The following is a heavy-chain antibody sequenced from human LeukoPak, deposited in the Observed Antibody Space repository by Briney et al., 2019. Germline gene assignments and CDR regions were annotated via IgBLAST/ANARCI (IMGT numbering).Heavy chain of an antibody. V-gene: IGHV3-53*01. CDR1: GFTLSSFW. CDR3: ARGVAVAGYAFDI. J-gene: IGHJ3*02. Sequence: GGSLRLSCAASGFTLSSFWMSWVRQAPGKGLEWVSVIYSGGSTYYADSVKGRFTISRDNSKNTLYLQMNSLRAEDTAVYYCARGVAVAGYAFDIWGQGTMVTVSS. D-gene: IGHD6-19*01. CDR2: IYSGGST.